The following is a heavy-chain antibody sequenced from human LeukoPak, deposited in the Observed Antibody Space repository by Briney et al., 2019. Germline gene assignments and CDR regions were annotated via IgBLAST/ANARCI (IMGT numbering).Heavy chain of an antibody. CDR3: ARESGKFDY. CDR1: GLPIGDFA. Sequence: GGSLRLSCVASGLPIGDFAMHWVRQAPGQGLEWVSLVSGDGVSTFFADSVKGRFSISRDNSKNSLFLEMSSLRTEDTAMYYCARESGKFDYWGQGTLVAVSS. J-gene: IGHJ4*02. V-gene: IGHV3-43*02. CDR2: VSGDGVST.